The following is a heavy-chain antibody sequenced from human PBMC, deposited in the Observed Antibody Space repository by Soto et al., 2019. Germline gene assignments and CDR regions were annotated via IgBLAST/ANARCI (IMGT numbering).Heavy chain of an antibody. D-gene: IGHD3-22*01. CDR1: GGSITNGDYF. V-gene: IGHV4-31*03. J-gene: IGHJ4*02. CDR2: MYYRGAT. CDR3: AGGTYDSSVYFDY. Sequence: QVQLQESGPGLVQTSQTLSLTCSVSGGSITNGDYFWGWIRQHPGKGLEWVGYMYYRGATYYNPSLRSRLTISIDTPKNHFSLNLRSVTAADTAVYYCAGGTYDSSVYFDYWGREPWSPSPQ.